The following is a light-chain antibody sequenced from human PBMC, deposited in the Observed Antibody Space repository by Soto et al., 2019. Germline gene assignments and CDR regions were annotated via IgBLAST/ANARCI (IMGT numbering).Light chain of an antibody. J-gene: IGLJ3*02. Sequence: QSVLTQPPSVSGAPGQRVTISCTGSSSNIGAGYDVHWYQQLPGTAPKLVIYALNNRPSGVPDRFSGSRSGTSVSLAITGLQAEDEADYYCQSYDRNLSGVVFGGGTKLTVL. CDR2: ALN. V-gene: IGLV1-40*01. CDR1: SSNIGAGYD. CDR3: QSYDRNLSGVV.